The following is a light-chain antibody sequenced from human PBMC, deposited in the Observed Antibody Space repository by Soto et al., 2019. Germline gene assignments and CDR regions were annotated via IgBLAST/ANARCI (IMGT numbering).Light chain of an antibody. J-gene: IGLJ3*02. CDR1: SGHSSYA. Sequence: QLVLTQSPSASASLGASVKLTCTLSSGHSSYAIAWHQQQPEKGPRYLMKLNSDGSHSKGDGIPDRFSGSRSGAERYLTISSLQSEDEADYYCQTWGTGAWVFGGGTKVTVL. CDR3: QTWGTGAWV. V-gene: IGLV4-69*01. CDR2: LNSDGSH.